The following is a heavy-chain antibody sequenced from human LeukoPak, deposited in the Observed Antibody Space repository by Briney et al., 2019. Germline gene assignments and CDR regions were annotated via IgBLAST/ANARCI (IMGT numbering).Heavy chain of an antibody. V-gene: IGHV3-30*18. Sequence: PGGSLRLSCAASGFTFSSYGMHWVRQAPGKGLEWVAVISYDGSNKYYADSVKGRFTISRDNSKNTLYLQMNSLRAEDTAVYYCAKDPRRYCSSTSCYEIDYRGQGTLVTVSS. J-gene: IGHJ4*02. D-gene: IGHD2-2*01. CDR3: AKDPRRYCSSTSCYEIDY. CDR2: ISYDGSNK. CDR1: GFTFSSYG.